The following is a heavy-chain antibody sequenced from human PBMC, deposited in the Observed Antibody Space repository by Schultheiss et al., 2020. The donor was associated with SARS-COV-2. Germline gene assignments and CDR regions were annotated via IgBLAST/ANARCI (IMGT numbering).Heavy chain of an antibody. J-gene: IGHJ4*02. Sequence: ASVKVSCKASGGTFSSYAISWVRQAPGQGLEWMGIINPSGGSTSYAQKFQGRVTMTRDTSTSTVYMELSSLRSEDTAVYYCARAWIADSSGYHPAVEYWGQGTLVTVSS. CDR1: GGTFSSYA. D-gene: IGHD3-22*01. CDR2: INPSGGST. V-gene: IGHV1-46*01. CDR3: ARAWIADSSGYHPAVEY.